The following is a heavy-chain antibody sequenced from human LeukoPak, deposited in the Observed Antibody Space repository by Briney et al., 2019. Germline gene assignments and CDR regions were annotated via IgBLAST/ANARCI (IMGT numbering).Heavy chain of an antibody. Sequence: ASVKVSCKASRGTFSSYAISWVRQAPGQGLEWMGRIIPIFGTANYAQKFQGRVTITTDESTSTAYMELSSLRSEDTAVYYCAREVGGNWFDPWGQGTLVTVSS. CDR3: AREVGGNWFDP. CDR1: RGTFSSYA. CDR2: IIPIFGTA. D-gene: IGHD2-15*01. J-gene: IGHJ5*02. V-gene: IGHV1-69*05.